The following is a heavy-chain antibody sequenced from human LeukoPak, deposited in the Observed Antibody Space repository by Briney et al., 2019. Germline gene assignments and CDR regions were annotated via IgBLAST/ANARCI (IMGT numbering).Heavy chain of an antibody. CDR2: ISGDGGST. CDR3: AKDVNDILTGYPYY. J-gene: IGHJ4*02. V-gene: IGHV3-43*02. Sequence: GGPLRLSCAASGFTFDDYAMHWVRQAPGKGLELVSLISGDGGSTYYADSVKGRFTISRDNSKNSLYLQMNSLRTEDAALYYCAKDVNDILTGYPYYWGQGTLVTVSS. D-gene: IGHD3-9*01. CDR1: GFTFDDYA.